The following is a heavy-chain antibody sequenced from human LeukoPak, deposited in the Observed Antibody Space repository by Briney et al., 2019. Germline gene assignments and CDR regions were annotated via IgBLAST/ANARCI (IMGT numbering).Heavy chain of an antibody. J-gene: IGHJ4*02. CDR3: ARAPGRPAAVFDY. Sequence: PSETLSLTCAVYGGSFSGYYWSWIRQPPGKGLEWIGEINHSGSTNYSPSLKSRVTISLGTSKNQFSLKLSSVTAADTAVYYCARAPGRPAAVFDYWGQGTLVTVSS. V-gene: IGHV4-34*01. CDR2: INHSGST. D-gene: IGHD2-2*01. CDR1: GGSFSGYY.